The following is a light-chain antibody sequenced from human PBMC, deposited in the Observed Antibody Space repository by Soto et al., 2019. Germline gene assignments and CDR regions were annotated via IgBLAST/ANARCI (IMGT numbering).Light chain of an antibody. CDR3: SSYTSSIS. V-gene: IGLV2-14*01. CDR1: SSDGGGYNY. Sequence: QSALTQPASVSGSPGQSITISCTGTSSDGGGYNYVSWYQQHPGKAPKLMIYDVNTRPSGVSNRFSGSKSGNTASLTISGLQAEDEADYYCSSYTSSISFGGGPKLTVL. J-gene: IGLJ2*01. CDR2: DVN.